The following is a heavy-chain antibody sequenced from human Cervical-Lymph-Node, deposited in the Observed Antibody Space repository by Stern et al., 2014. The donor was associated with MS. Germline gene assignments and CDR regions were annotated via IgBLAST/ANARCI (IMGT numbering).Heavy chain of an antibody. CDR2: FDPEDGET. CDR1: GYTLTELS. D-gene: IGHD1-26*01. V-gene: IGHV1-24*01. CDR3: ATLESKWELPYFDY. J-gene: IGHJ4*02. Sequence: VQLVQSGAEVKKPSPSVKVSCTVSGYTLTELSMHWARQAPGNGLVWVGGFDPEDGETIYAQKFQGRVTMTEDTSTDTAYMELSSLRSEDTAVYYCATLESKWELPYFDYWGQGTLVTVSS.